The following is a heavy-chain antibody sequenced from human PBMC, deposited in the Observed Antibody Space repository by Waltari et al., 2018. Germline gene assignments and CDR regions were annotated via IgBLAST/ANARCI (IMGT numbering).Heavy chain of an antibody. CDR2: IYYSGST. J-gene: IGHJ3*02. V-gene: IGHV4-59*01. Sequence: QVQLQESGPGLVKPSETLSLTCTVPGGSIRSYYWSWIRQPPGKGLEWIGYIYYSGSTNYNPSLKSRVTISVDTSKNQFSLKLSSVTAADTAVYYCARVIAAAGKRAFDIWGQGTMVTVSS. CDR3: ARVIAAAGKRAFDI. CDR1: GGSIRSYY. D-gene: IGHD6-13*01.